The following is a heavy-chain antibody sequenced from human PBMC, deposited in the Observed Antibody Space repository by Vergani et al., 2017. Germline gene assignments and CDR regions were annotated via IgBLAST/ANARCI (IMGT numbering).Heavy chain of an antibody. J-gene: IGHJ3*02. Sequence: DVHLAESGGGFFQPGGSLRLSCSASGFSLNSYWMHWFRQVPGKGLLWVSRIKSDGSITAYADSVKGRFTISRDNAKNSLYLQMNSLRAEDTAVYYCARDKYYDSSGYLYAFDIWGQGTMVTVSS. CDR2: IKSDGSIT. CDR1: GFSLNSYW. CDR3: ARDKYYDSSGYLYAFDI. D-gene: IGHD3-22*01. V-gene: IGHV3-74*03.